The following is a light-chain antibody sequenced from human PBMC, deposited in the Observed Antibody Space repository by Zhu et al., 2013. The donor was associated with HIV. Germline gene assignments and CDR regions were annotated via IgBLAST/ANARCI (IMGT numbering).Light chain of an antibody. CDR3: SAYTSSSTLL. J-gene: IGLJ2*01. V-gene: IGLV2-14*01. CDR2: DVS. CDR1: SSDIGTYNY. Sequence: QSALTQPASVSGSPGQSITISCTGTSSDIGTYNYVSWYQQHPDKAPKVLIYDVSTRPSGLSNRFSGSKSGNTASLTISGLQAEDEADYYCSAYTSSSTLLFGGGTKLTVL.